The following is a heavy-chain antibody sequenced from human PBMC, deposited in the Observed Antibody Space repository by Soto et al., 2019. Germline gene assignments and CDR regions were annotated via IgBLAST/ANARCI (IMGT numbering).Heavy chain of an antibody. CDR2: GYYTGST. J-gene: IGHJ5*02. V-gene: IGHV4-61*01. CDR3: ARTNYCTGGSCSFGWFDP. Sequence: PSGTLSLTCSVSGVSVSSSSYYWTWIRQPPGKGLEWIGYGYYTGSTNYNPSLRSRVTISVDMSKNEVSLKLRSVTVADTAVYFCARTNYCTGGSCSFGWFDPWGQGTLVTVSS. D-gene: IGHD2-8*02. CDR1: GVSVSSSSYY.